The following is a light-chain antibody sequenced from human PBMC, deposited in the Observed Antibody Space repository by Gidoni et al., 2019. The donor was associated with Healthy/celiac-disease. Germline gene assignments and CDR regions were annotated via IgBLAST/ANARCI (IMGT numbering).Light chain of an antibody. J-gene: IGKJ2*01. V-gene: IGKV3-20*01. CDR1: QSVSSSY. Sequence: IVLTQSPGTLSLSPGERATLSCRASQSVSSSYLAWYQQKPGQAPRPLIYGASSRATGIPDRLSGSGSGTDFTLTISRLEPEDFAVYYCQQYGSTPRYTFGQGTKLEIK. CDR3: QQYGSTPRYT. CDR2: GAS.